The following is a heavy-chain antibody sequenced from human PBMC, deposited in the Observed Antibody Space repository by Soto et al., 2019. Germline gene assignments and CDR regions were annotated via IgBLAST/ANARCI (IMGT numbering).Heavy chain of an antibody. Sequence: EVQLLESGGGLVQPGGSLRLSCAASGFTFNNYAMTWVRQAPGKGLEWVSAISGGGDTTSYADSVKSRFTVSRDGSQNTLYLQMSSLRAEDSALYYCAKGRGGSGSLTPRVDFWGQGTLVTVSS. CDR3: AKGRGGSGSLTPRVDF. CDR1: GFTFNNYA. CDR2: ISGGGDTT. J-gene: IGHJ4*02. V-gene: IGHV3-23*01. D-gene: IGHD3-10*01.